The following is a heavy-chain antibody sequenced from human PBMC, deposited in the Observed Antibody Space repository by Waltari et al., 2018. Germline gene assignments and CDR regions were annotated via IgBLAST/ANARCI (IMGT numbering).Heavy chain of an antibody. CDR1: GGSISIGDYY. CDR3: ARAGRGVTFFDY. V-gene: IGHV4-30-4*08. D-gene: IGHD2-21*02. J-gene: IGHJ4*02. CDR2: IYRSGGT. Sequence: QVQLQESGPGLVKPSQTLSLTCTVSGGSISIGDYYWNWIRQPPGKGLEWFGYIYRSGGTDYNPSLKSRVTISVDTSKNQFSLNLSSVTAADTAVYYCARAGRGVTFFDYWGQGILVTVSS.